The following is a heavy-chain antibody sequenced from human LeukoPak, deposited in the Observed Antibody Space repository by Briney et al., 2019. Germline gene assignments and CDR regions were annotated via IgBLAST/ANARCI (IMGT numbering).Heavy chain of an antibody. CDR3: ARHARFCTSTSCYDY. CDR2: IYTSGSA. D-gene: IGHD2-2*01. CDR1: GDSISTYY. J-gene: IGHJ4*02. V-gene: IGHV4-4*09. Sequence: SETLSLTCTVSGDSISTYYWSWFRQPPGKGLGWIGYIYTSGSANYNPSLKSRVTISEDTSKSQFPLKLTSVTAADTAVYYCARHARFCTSTSCYDYWGQGTLVTVSS.